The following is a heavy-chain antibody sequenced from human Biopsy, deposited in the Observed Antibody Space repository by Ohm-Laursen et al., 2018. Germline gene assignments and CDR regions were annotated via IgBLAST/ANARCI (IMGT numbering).Heavy chain of an antibody. V-gene: IGHV1-69*01. D-gene: IGHD1-26*01. CDR3: ARGPHSGSHSCFDY. CDR1: GCTFIDYS. Sequence: SSVKVSCKASGCTFIDYSMRWVRQAPGQGLEWMGGIIPMFGTANYAQMFQGRVTISADESTSTSYMELSSLTTEDTAIYYCARGPHSGSHSCFDYWGRGTLVTVSS. CDR2: IIPMFGTA. J-gene: IGHJ4*02.